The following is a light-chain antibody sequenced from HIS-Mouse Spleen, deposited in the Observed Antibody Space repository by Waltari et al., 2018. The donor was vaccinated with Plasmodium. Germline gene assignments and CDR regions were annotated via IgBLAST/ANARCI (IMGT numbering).Light chain of an antibody. CDR3: YSTDSSGNHRV. J-gene: IGLJ3*02. CDR1: ALPKKH. Sequence: SYELTQPPSVSVSPGQTASITCPGDALPKKHAYWDQQKSGQAPVLVIYEDSKRPSGIPERFSGSSSGTMATLTISGAQVEDEADYYCYSTDSSGNHRVFGGGTKLTVL. CDR2: EDS. V-gene: IGLV3-10*01.